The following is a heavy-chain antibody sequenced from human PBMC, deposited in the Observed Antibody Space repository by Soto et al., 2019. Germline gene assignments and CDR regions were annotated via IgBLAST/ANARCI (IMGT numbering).Heavy chain of an antibody. D-gene: IGHD3-10*01. CDR2: INHSGST. V-gene: IGHV4-34*01. Sequence: QVQLQQWGAGLLKPSETLSLTCAVYGGSFSGYYWSWIRQPPGKGLEWIGEINHSGSTNYNPSLKSRVTISVDTSKNQFSLKLSSVTAADTAVYYCARVGVTMVRGVIRNTHWFDPWGQGTLVTVSS. CDR3: ARVGVTMVRGVIRNTHWFDP. J-gene: IGHJ5*02. CDR1: GGSFSGYY.